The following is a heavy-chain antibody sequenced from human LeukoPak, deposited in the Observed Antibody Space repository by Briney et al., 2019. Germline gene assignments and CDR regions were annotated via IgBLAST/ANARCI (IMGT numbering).Heavy chain of an antibody. CDR2: IWYDGSNK. CDR3: ARDQARGYGDYIDY. J-gene: IGHJ4*02. V-gene: IGHV3-33*01. CDR1: GYTFTSYG. Sequence: SCKASGYTFTSYGMHWVRQAPGKGLECVAVIWYDGSNKHYGDSVKGRFTISRDNSKNTLYLQMNSLRVEDTAVYYCARDQARGYGDYIDYWGQGTLVTVSS. D-gene: IGHD4-17*01.